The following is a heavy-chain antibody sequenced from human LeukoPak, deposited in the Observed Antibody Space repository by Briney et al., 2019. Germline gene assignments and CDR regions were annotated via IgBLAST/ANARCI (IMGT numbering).Heavy chain of an antibody. J-gene: IGHJ4*02. CDR1: GFTFSSYW. D-gene: IGHD3-22*01. CDR2: IKQDGSEK. V-gene: IGHV3-7*04. Sequence: GGSLRLSCAASGFTFSSYWMSWVRQAPGKGLEWVANIKQDGSEKYYVDSVKGRFTISRDNAKNSLYLQMNSLRAEDTAVYYCARDYYDSSGEIDYWGQGTLVTVSS. CDR3: ARDYYDSSGEIDY.